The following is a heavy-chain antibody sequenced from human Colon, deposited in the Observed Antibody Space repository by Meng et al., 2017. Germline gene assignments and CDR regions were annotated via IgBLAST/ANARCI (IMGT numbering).Heavy chain of an antibody. D-gene: IGHD4-17*01. CDR2: VYCSGNT. CDR1: GGSISNYY. CDR3: ATSVTDYGDYQFDT. Sequence: QVQLQESGPGLVKPSETLSLICNVSGGSISNYYWSWIRQPPGKGLEWIGYVYCSGNTNYNPSLKSRVTISVDTSKNQLSLRLNSVTAADTAVYYCATSVTDYGDYQFDTWGQGALVTAPQ. J-gene: IGHJ5*02. V-gene: IGHV4-59*01.